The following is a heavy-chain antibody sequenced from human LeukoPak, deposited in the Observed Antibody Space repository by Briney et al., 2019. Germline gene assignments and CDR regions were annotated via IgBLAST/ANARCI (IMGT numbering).Heavy chain of an antibody. D-gene: IGHD2/OR15-2a*01. CDR1: GYSFTRYW. Sequence: RGESLKISCKGSGYSFTRYWIGWVRQMPGKGLEWMGIIDPGHSDTRYSPSFQGQVTMSADKSISTAYLQWSSLKASDTAMYYCARPSGGGNIYFDYWGQGTLVSVSS. J-gene: IGHJ4*02. CDR2: IDPGHSDT. V-gene: IGHV5-51*01. CDR3: ARPSGGGNIYFDY.